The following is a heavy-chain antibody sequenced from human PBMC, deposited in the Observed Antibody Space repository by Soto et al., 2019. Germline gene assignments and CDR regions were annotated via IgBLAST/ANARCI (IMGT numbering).Heavy chain of an antibody. J-gene: IGHJ6*03. CDR3: ARAIFRLEEGYYYYYMDV. CDR1: GFTFSSFS. D-gene: IGHD3-3*01. CDR2: ITSSSNYI. V-gene: IGHV3-21*01. Sequence: PGGSLRLSCAAFGFTFSSFSMNWVRQAPGKGLEWVSSITSSSNYIYYADSVKGRFTISRDNAKNSLYLQMNSLRGEDTAVYYCARAIFRLEEGYYYYYMDVWGKGTTVTVSS.